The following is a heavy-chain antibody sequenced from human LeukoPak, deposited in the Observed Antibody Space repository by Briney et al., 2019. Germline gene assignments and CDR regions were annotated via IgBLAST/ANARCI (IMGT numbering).Heavy chain of an antibody. D-gene: IGHD4-17*01. CDR3: AKEKGDYGDYPDYFDY. J-gene: IGHJ4*02. CDR2: ISGSGGST. CDR1: GFTFSSYG. V-gene: IGHV3-23*01. Sequence: SGGSLRLSCAASGFTFSSYGMSWVRQAPGKGLEWVSAISGSGGSTYYADSVKGRFTISRDNSKNTLYLQMNSLRAEDTAVYYCAKEKGDYGDYPDYFDYWGQGTLVTVSS.